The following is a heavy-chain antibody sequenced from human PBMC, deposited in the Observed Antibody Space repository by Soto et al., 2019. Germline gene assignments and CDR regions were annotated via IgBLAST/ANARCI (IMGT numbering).Heavy chain of an antibody. CDR3: ARVYSGSYSDS. Sequence: QVQLQESGPGLVKPSGTLSLTCAVSGCSISSNNWWSWVRHPPGKGLEWIGEIFQSGSTYYSPSLKSRVTISVDKSKNHFSLNLTSVTAADTAIYYCARVYSGSYSDSWGQGTLVTVSS. V-gene: IGHV4-4*02. D-gene: IGHD1-26*01. CDR1: GCSISSNNW. J-gene: IGHJ4*02. CDR2: IFQSGST.